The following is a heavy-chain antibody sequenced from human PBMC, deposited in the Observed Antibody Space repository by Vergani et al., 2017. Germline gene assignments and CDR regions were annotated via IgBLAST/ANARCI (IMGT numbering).Heavy chain of an antibody. V-gene: IGHV1-69*12. Sequence: QVKLVQSGAEVKKPGSSVKVSCKASGGTFSSYAISWVRQAPGQGLEWMGGSIPIFGTANYAQKLQGRVTITADESTSTAYIELSSLRSEDTAVYYCASLPNYSYGPYYGGQGTLVTVSS. CDR1: GGTFSSYA. CDR2: SIPIFGTA. CDR3: ASLPNYSYGPYY. J-gene: IGHJ4*02. D-gene: IGHD5-18*01.